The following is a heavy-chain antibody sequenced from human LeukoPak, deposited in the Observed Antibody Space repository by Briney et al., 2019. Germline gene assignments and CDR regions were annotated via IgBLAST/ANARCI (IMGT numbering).Heavy chain of an antibody. Sequence: PGGSLRLSCAASGFTFSSYSMNWVRQAPGKGLEWVSSISSSSSYIYYADSVKGRFTISRDNAKNSLYLQMNSLRAEDTAVYYCAGWSSGSSAYDIWGHGTMVTVSS. CDR1: GFTFSSYS. J-gene: IGHJ3*02. D-gene: IGHD1-14*01. V-gene: IGHV3-21*01. CDR3: AGWSSGSSAYDI. CDR2: ISSSSSYI.